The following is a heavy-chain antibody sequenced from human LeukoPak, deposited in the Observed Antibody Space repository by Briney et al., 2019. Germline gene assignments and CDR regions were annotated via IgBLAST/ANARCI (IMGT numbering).Heavy chain of an antibody. D-gene: IGHD2-2*01. V-gene: IGHV3-7*03. J-gene: IGHJ5*02. CDR2: IKQDGSEK. CDR1: GFTFSSYW. CDR3: ARDPGIVVPNDEDRDNWFDP. Sequence: GGSLRLSCAASGFTFSSYWMSWVRQAPGKGLEGVAYIKQDGSEKYYVDSVKGRFTISRDNAKNSLYLQMNSLRAEDTAVYYCARDPGIVVPNDEDRDNWFDPWGQGTLVTVSS.